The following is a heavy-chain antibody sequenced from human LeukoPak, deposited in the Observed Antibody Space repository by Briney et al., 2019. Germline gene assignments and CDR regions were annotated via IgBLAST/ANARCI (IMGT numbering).Heavy chain of an antibody. CDR3: QLVVPDIPFSRCYMDV. CDR1: GYTFTSYG. V-gene: IGHV1-18*01. CDR2: IIAYNGNT. D-gene: IGHD2-21*02. J-gene: IGHJ6*03. Sequence: ASVKVSCKASGYTFTSYGISWVRQAPGQGLEWMGWIIAYNGNTNYAQKLQGRVTMTPDTSTSTAYMELRSVRADDTSLYYCQLVVPDIPFSRCYMDVWGKGTTVTISS.